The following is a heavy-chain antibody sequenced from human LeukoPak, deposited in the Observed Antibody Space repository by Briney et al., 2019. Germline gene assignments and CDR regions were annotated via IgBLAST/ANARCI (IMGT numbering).Heavy chain of an antibody. J-gene: IGHJ5*01. CDR2: INPTTGAT. CDR1: GYNFTSYF. CDR3: AKGPPIAIFGVASHP. D-gene: IGHD3-3*01. Sequence: ASVKVSCRTSGYNFTSYFIHWVRQAPGQGLDWMGWINPTTGATKFARKFQGRVTLTTDASITTAFMELTNLVTDDTATYFCAKGPPIAIFGVASHPWGPGTLVIVSP. V-gene: IGHV1-2*02.